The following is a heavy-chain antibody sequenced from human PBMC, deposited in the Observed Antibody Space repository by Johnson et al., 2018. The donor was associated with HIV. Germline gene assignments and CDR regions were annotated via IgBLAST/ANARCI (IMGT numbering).Heavy chain of an antibody. D-gene: IGHD3-22*01. J-gene: IGHJ3*02. CDR3: ARGLTMIVVVDAFDI. Sequence: VQLVESGGGLVQPGGSLRLSCAASGFTFSSYWMHWVRQAPGKGLVWVSRINSDGSSTSYADSVKGRFTISRDKAKNTLNLQMNSLRDEDTSVYYCARGLTMIVVVDAFDIWGQGTMVTVSS. V-gene: IGHV3-74*01. CDR2: INSDGSST. CDR1: GFTFSSYW.